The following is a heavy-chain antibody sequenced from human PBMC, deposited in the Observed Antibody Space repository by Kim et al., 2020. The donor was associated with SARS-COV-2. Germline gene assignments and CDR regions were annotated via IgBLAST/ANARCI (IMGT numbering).Heavy chain of an antibody. D-gene: IGHD3-10*01. Sequence: GESLKISCKGSGYSFTNYWIGWARQMPGKGLEWMGFIYPGDSDTRYSPSFQGQVTISADKSIDTAHLQWSSLKASDTAMFYCARHSAHGSGSYYKPTLLNHFDYWGQGTPVTVSS. CDR2: IYPGDSDT. CDR1: GYSFTNYW. V-gene: IGHV5-51*01. CDR3: ARHSAHGSGSYYKPTLLNHFDY. J-gene: IGHJ4*02.